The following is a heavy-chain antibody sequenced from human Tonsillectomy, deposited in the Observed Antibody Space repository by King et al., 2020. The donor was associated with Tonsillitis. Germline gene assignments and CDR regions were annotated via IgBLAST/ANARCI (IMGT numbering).Heavy chain of an antibody. V-gene: IGHV4-30-4*01. CDR2: IYYSGST. D-gene: IGHD5-18*01. CDR3: ARSNPDVDTAMEFDY. Sequence: QLQESGPGLVKPSQTLSLTCTVSGGSISSGDYYWRWIRQPPGKGLEWIGYIYYSGSTYYNPSLKSRVTISVDTSKNQFSLKLSSVTAADTAVYYCARSNPDVDTAMEFDYWGQGTLVTVSS. CDR1: GGSISSGDYY. J-gene: IGHJ4*02.